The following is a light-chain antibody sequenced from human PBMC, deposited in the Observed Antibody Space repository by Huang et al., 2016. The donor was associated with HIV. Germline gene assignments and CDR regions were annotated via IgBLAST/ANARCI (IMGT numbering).Light chain of an antibody. J-gene: IGKJ4*01. V-gene: IGKV3-20*01. Sequence: EIVLTQSPGTLSLSPGERATLSCRASQSVRRGSLAWYQQKPGQSPRLLIFGEANRATACPDRFSGSGSATDFTLTISRLEPEEFAVYYCQQYGSSPLTFGGGTKVEIE. CDR3: QQYGSSPLT. CDR1: QSVRRGS. CDR2: GEA.